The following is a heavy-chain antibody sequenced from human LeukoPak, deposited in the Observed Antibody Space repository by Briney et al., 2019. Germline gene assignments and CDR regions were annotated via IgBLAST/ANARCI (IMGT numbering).Heavy chain of an antibody. CDR3: ARHTSPPDIIATMFDP. V-gene: IGHV4-39*01. CDR1: GGSITSSNHY. Sequence: PSETLSLTCTVSGGSITSSNHYWGWIRQPPGRGLEWIGSIYYSGNTYYNPSLKSRVTVSVDTSKNQFSLKLSSVTAADTAVYFCARHTSPPDIIATMFDPWGQGTLVTVSS. CDR2: IYYSGNT. J-gene: IGHJ5*02. D-gene: IGHD5-12*01.